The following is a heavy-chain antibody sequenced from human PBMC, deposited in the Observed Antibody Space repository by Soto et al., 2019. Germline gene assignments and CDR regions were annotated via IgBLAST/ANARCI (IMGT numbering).Heavy chain of an antibody. Sequence: ASVKVSCKASGYTFASYGFSWVRQTPGQGLEWVAWISANSGDTNSAQKFQDRVTLTTDTSTSTAYTDLRSLRSDDTAVYYCARDFRDSCRGTSCIYFDYWGQGTLVTVSS. D-gene: IGHD2-2*01. CDR2: ISANSGDT. CDR1: GYTFASYG. V-gene: IGHV1-18*01. CDR3: ARDFRDSCRGTSCIYFDY. J-gene: IGHJ4*02.